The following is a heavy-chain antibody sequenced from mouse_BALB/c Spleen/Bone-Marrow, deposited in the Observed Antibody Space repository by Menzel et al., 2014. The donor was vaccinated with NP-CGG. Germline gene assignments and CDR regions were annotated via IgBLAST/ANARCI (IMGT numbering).Heavy chain of an antibody. CDR2: ILPGSGST. V-gene: IGHV1-9*01. CDR3: AREEYYGSSYFDY. J-gene: IGHJ2*01. Sequence: VMLVESGAELMKPGASVKISCKATGYTFSSYWIEWVKQRPGHGLEWIGEILPGSGSTIYNEDFKGKATFTADTSSNTAYMQLSSLTSEDSAVCYCAREEYYGSSYFDYWGQGTTLTVSS. CDR1: GYTFSSYW. D-gene: IGHD1-1*01.